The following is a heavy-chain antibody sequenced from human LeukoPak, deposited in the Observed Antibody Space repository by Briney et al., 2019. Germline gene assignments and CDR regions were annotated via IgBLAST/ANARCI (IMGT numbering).Heavy chain of an antibody. CDR1: GGSFSCYY. CDR3: ARTRYYDSSGRIDY. V-gene: IGHV4-34*01. Sequence: PSETLSLTCAVYGGSFSCYYWSWIRQPPGKGLEWIGEINHSGSTNYNPSLKSRVTISVDTSKNQFSLKLSSVTAADTAVYYCARTRYYDSSGRIDYWGQGTLVTVSS. CDR2: INHSGST. D-gene: IGHD3-22*01. J-gene: IGHJ4*02.